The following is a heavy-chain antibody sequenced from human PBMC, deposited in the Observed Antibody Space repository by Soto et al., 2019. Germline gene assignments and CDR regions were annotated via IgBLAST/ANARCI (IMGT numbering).Heavy chain of an antibody. CDR3: ARNYYDSSDRDYLDY. Sequence: ASVKVSCKASGYTFTSYYIHWVRQAPGQGLEWMGWINPITGGTNYAPKFQGRVTMTRDTSITTAYMELSRLRSDDTAVYYCARNYYDSSDRDYLDYWGQGTPVTVSS. J-gene: IGHJ4*02. CDR1: GYTFTSYY. D-gene: IGHD3-22*01. CDR2: INPITGGT. V-gene: IGHV1-2*02.